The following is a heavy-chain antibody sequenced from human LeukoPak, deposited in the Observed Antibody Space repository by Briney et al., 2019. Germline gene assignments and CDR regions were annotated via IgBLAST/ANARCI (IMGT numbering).Heavy chain of an antibody. V-gene: IGHV4-34*01. CDR2: INHSGST. CDR3: ARCGERYCSGGSCYTHDYYYYMDV. CDR1: GGSFSGYY. Sequence: PSETLSLTCAVYGGSFSGYYWSWIRQPPGKGLEWIGEINHSGSTNYNPSLKSRVTISVDTSKNQFSLKLSSVTAADTAVYYCARCGERYCSGGSCYTHDYYYYMDVWGKGTTVSGSS. J-gene: IGHJ6*03. D-gene: IGHD2-15*01.